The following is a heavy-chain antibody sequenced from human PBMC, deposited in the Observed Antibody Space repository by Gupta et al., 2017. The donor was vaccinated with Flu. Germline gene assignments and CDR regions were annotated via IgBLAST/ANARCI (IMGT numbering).Heavy chain of an antibody. CDR1: SITA. Sequence: SITAMSWVRQAPGKGLEWVSSFSGSSDNSYYADSVKGRFIISRDNSKNTLILEMHNLRADDTAVYYCARHGYNYGLDYWGQGTLVTVSS. V-gene: IGHV3-23*01. D-gene: IGHD5-18*01. CDR3: ARHGYNYGLDY. CDR2: FSGSSDNS. J-gene: IGHJ4*02.